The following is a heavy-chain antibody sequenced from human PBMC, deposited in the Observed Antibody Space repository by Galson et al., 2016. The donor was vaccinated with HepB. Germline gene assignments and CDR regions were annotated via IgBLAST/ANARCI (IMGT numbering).Heavy chain of an antibody. V-gene: IGHV3-15*07. D-gene: IGHD3-10*01. Sequence: SLRLSCAGSNFTFSNAWMNWVRQAPGKGLEWVGRIKSKTDGGTTDYVAPVKGRFTIPGDDSKNTLYLQMNSLKTEDTAVYYCSTDLGYGAGSYYEELDYWGQGTLVTVSS. CDR3: STDLGYGAGSYYEELDY. J-gene: IGHJ4*02. CDR1: NFTFSNAW. CDR2: IKSKTDGGTT.